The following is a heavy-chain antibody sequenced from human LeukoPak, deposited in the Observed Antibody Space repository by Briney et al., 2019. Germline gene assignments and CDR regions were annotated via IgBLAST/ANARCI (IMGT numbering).Heavy chain of an antibody. V-gene: IGHV3-15*01. CDR2: IKSKTDGGTT. J-gene: IGHJ4*02. CDR3: TTDCLIAAAGFDY. D-gene: IGHD6-13*01. CDR1: GFTFSNAW. Sequence: PGGSLRLSCAASGFTFSNAWMSWVRQAPGKGLEWVGRIKSKTDGGTTDYAAPVKGRFTISRDDSKNTLYLQMNSLKTEDTAVYYCTTDCLIAAAGFDYWGQGTLVAVSS.